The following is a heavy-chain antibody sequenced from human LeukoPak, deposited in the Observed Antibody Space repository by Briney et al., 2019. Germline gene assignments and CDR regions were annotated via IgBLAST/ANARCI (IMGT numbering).Heavy chain of an antibody. D-gene: IGHD1-26*01. CDR2: ISGSGGST. J-gene: IGHJ4*02. CDR3: ARAYSGSYYFDY. CDR1: GFTFSSYA. Sequence: PGGSLGLSCAASGFTFSSYAMSWVRQAPGKGLEWVSAISGSGGSTYYADSVKGRFTISRDNSKNTLYLQMNSLRAEDTAVYYCARAYSGSYYFDYWGQGTLVTVSS. V-gene: IGHV3-23*01.